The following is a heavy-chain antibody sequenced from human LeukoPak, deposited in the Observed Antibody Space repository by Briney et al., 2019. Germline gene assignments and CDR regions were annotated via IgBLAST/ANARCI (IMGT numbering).Heavy chain of an antibody. D-gene: IGHD5-18*01. Sequence: GGSLRLSCVVSGFTFSDYAMSWVRQAPEKGLDWVSVISGSAHKIRYADSVKGRFTISRDNSENTVYLQMNNLRAKDTALYYCAGRPTGYSSGYVYWGQGALVIVSS. CDR1: GFTFSDYA. CDR3: AGRPTGYSSGYVY. V-gene: IGHV3-23*01. J-gene: IGHJ4*02. CDR2: ISGSAHKI.